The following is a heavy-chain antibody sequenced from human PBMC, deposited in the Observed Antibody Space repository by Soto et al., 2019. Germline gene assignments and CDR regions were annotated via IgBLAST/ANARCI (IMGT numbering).Heavy chain of an antibody. V-gene: IGHV1-18*01. CDR1: GYTFTIYG. CDR3: ARALGYSGYAGMDV. CDR2: ISPDNGNT. Sequence: QVQLVQSGGEVKKPGASVKVSCKASGYTFTIYGINWVRQAPGQGLEWMGWISPDNGNTNYAQKLQGRVTMTTDTSTSTAYMELRSLRSDATDVYYCARALGYSGYAGMDVWGQGTEVTVSS. D-gene: IGHD5-12*01. J-gene: IGHJ6*02.